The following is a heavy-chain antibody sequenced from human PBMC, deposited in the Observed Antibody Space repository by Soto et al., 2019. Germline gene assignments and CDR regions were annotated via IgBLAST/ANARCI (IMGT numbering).Heavy chain of an antibody. CDR1: GFTFSSYG. D-gene: IGHD6-13*01. J-gene: IGHJ6*02. CDR2: ISYDGSNK. V-gene: IGHV3-30*18. CDR3: AKDDRSSWHYYYGMDV. Sequence: QVQLVESGGGVVQPGRSLRLSCAASGFTFSSYGMNWVRQAPGKGLEWVAVISYDGSNKYYADSVKGRFTISRDSSKNMLYLQMNSLRAEDTAVYYCAKDDRSSWHYYYGMDVWGQGTTVTVSS.